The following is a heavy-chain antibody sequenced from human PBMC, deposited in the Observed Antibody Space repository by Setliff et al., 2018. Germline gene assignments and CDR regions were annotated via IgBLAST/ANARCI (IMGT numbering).Heavy chain of an antibody. CDR2: INHSGST. V-gene: IGHV4-34*01. D-gene: IGHD3-16*01. CDR1: GGSFSGYY. Sequence: SETLSLTCAVYGGSFSGYYWSWIRQPPGKGLEWLGEINHSGSTNYNPSLKSRVTISLDTSRNQVSLKLGSVTAADTAVYYCARLAGSGGGFYYYYSYMDVWDKGTTVTVS. CDR3: ARLAGSGGGFYYYYSYMDV. J-gene: IGHJ6*03.